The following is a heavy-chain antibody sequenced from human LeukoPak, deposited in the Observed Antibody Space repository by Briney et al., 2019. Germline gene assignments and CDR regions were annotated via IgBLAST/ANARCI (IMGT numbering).Heavy chain of an antibody. V-gene: IGHV3-11*04. CDR3: ARVCASTFCFDH. Sequence: GGSLRLSCAASGFTFSNYYMSWIRQAPGKGLVWVSYISSRSSNKEYADSVKGRFTISRDNSKNSLYLQLNSLRAEDTAVYYCARVCASTFCFDHWGQGTLVSVSS. CDR2: ISSRSSNK. J-gene: IGHJ4*02. D-gene: IGHD2-2*01. CDR1: GFTFSNYY.